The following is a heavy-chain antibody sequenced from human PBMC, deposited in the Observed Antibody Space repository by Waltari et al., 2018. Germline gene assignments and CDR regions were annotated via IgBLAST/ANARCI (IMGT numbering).Heavy chain of an antibody. D-gene: IGHD1-7*01. CDR3: ARDGRGLELLGHPHGYYFDY. J-gene: IGHJ4*02. V-gene: IGHV1-69*04. CDR1: GGTFSSYA. CDR2: IIPILGIA. Sequence: QVQLVQSGAEVKKPGSSVKVSCKASGGTFSSYAISWVRQAPGQGLEWMGGIIPILGIANYAQKFQGRVTITADESTSTAYMELSSLRSEDTAVYYCARDGRGLELLGHPHGYYFDYWGQGTLVTVSS.